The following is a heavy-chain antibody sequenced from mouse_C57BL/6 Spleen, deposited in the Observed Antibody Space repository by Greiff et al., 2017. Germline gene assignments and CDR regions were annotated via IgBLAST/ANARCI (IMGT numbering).Heavy chain of an antibody. CDR1: GYTFTDYN. CDR2: INPNNGGT. V-gene: IGHV1-22*01. Sequence: EVQLQQSGPELVKPGASVKMSCKASGYTFTDYNMHWVKQSHGKSLEWIGYINPNNGGTSYNQKFKGKATLTVNKSSSTAYMGRRSLTSEDSAVYYCARRGIGYDERFAYWGQGTLVTVSA. D-gene: IGHD2-2*01. CDR3: ARRGIGYDERFAY. J-gene: IGHJ3*01.